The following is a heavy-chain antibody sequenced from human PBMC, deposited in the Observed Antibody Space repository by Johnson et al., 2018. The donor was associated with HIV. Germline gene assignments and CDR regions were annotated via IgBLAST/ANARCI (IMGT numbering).Heavy chain of an antibody. CDR3: AKDLQDYYDSSGHDAFDI. CDR1: GFTVSRNY. CDR2: IYRGGGT. J-gene: IGHJ3*02. V-gene: IGHV3-66*02. D-gene: IGHD3-22*01. Sequence: VQLVESGGGLVQPGGSLRLACAASGFTVSRNYMSWVRQAPGKGLEWVSVIYRGGGTYYADSVKGRFTIARDNSKNTLYLQMKSLIAEDTAVYYCAKDLQDYYDSSGHDAFDIWGQGTMVTVSS.